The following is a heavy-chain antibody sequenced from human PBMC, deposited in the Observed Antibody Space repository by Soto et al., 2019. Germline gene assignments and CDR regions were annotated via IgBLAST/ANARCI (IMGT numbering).Heavy chain of an antibody. CDR1: GYTFNTNW. Sequence: RGESLKISCKGSGYTFNTNWIGWVRQMPGKGLEWMGIIYPGDSDTRYSPSFQGQVTISADKSISTAYLQWSSLKASDTAMYYCARQVAHDYYFYGMDVWGQGTTVTVSS. CDR3: ARQVAHDYYFYGMDV. V-gene: IGHV5-51*01. D-gene: IGHD5-12*01. CDR2: IYPGDSDT. J-gene: IGHJ6*02.